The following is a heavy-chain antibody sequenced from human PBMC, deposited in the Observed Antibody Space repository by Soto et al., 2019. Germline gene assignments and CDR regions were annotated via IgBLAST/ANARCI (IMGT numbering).Heavy chain of an antibody. CDR3: ARGAGFSYASTWFDI. CDR2: IYYTGST. CDR1: GASVSSGTYY. V-gene: IGHV4-61*03. D-gene: IGHD5-18*01. J-gene: IGHJ5*02. Sequence: QVQLQESGPGLVKPSETLSLTCTVFGASVSSGTYYWSWIRQAPGKGLEWVVHIYYTGSTNYNPSLNNRVTISVDTSKNHFSLQLPSVTAADTAVYHCARGAGFSYASTWFDIWGQGTLVTFS.